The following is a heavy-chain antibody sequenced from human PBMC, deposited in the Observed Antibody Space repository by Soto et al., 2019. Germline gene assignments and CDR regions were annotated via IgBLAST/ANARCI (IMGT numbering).Heavy chain of an antibody. CDR1: GGTFNNYA. J-gene: IGHJ4*02. D-gene: IGHD5-12*01. Sequence: QVQLVQSGAEVKKPGSSVKVSCKASGGTFNNYAISWVRQAPGQGPEWMGGIIPIIGTADYAHKFQGRLAISADESTGTTFMELSSLRSEDTALYYCARGGVDVVATSAFDYWGQGTLVTVSS. CDR2: IIPIIGTA. CDR3: ARGGVDVVATSAFDY. V-gene: IGHV1-69*01.